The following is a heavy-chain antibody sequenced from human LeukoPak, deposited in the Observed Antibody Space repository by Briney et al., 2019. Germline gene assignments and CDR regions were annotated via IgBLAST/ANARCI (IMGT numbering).Heavy chain of an antibody. CDR3: AIEEPVVVAATIDY. V-gene: IGHV3-21*01. D-gene: IGHD2-15*01. CDR2: ISSSSSYI. CDR1: GFTASVDS. Sequence: GGSLRLSCAASGFTASVDSTNSARQAPGKGLEWVSSISSSSSYIYYADSVKGRFTISRDNAKNSLYLQMNSLRAEDTAVYYCAIEEPVVVAATIDYRGQGTLVTVSS. J-gene: IGHJ4*02.